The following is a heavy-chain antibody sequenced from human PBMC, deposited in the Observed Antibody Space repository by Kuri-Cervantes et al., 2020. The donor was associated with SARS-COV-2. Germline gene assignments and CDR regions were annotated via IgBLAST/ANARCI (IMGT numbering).Heavy chain of an antibody. Sequence: ASVKVSCKASGYTFTSYAMHWVRQAPGQRLEWMGWINAGNGNTKYSQKFQGRVTITRDTSTSTAYMELSSMRSEDTAAYYCARTYCSSTNCCPGDYWGQGTLVTVSS. CDR3: ARTYCSSTNCCPGDY. CDR1: GYTFTSYA. V-gene: IGHV1-3*01. D-gene: IGHD2-2*01. CDR2: INAGNGNT. J-gene: IGHJ4*02.